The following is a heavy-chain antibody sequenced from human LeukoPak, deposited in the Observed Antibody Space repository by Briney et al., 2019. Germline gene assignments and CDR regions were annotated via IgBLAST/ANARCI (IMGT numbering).Heavy chain of an antibody. V-gene: IGHV3-21*01. CDR3: ARGVGYSSSWALDY. CDR1: GGSISSSN. D-gene: IGHD6-13*01. CDR2: ISSSSSYI. Sequence: PSETLSLTCTVSGGSISSSNYYWGWIRQPPGKGLEWVSSISSSSSYIYYADSVKGRFTISRDNAKNSLYLQMNSLRAEDTAVYYCARGVGYSSSWALDYWGQGTLVTVSS. J-gene: IGHJ4*02.